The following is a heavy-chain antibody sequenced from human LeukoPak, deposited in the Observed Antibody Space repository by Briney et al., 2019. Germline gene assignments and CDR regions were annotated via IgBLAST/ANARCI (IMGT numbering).Heavy chain of an antibody. J-gene: IGHJ3*02. V-gene: IGHV3-21*01. CDR2: ISSSSSYI. CDR1: GFTFSSYS. D-gene: IGHD6-13*01. CDR3: ARARYSSSWDDAFDI. Sequence: GGSLRLSCAASGFTFSSYSMNGVRQARGKGLEWVSSISSSSSYIYYAASVTGRFTIRGNNAKNTLYLQMNSLMAEDTAVYYCARARYSSSWDDAFDIWGQGTMVTVSS.